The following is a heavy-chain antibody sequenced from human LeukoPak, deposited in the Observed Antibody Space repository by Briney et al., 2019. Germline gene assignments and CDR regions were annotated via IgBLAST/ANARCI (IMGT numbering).Heavy chain of an antibody. CDR3: ARERGDGYNWFDP. V-gene: IGHV4-30-4*08. Sequence: PSETLSLTCTVSGGSISSGDYYWSWIRQPPGKGLEWIGYIYYSGSTYYNPSPKSRVTISVDTSKNQFSLKLSSVTAADTAVYYCARERGDGYNWFDPWGQGTLVTVSS. J-gene: IGHJ5*02. CDR2: IYYSGST. CDR1: GGSISSGDYY. D-gene: IGHD5-24*01.